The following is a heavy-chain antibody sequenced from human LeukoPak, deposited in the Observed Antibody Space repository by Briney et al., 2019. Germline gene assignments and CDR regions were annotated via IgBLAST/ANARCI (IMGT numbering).Heavy chain of an antibody. D-gene: IGHD6-13*01. Sequence: ASVKVSCKASGYTFTSYYMHWVRQAPGQGLEWMGIINPSGGSTSYAQKFQGRVTMTRDTSTSTVYMELSSLRSEDTAVYYCARVGGAPYSSSWNYPTVWSGAGDVWGQGTTVTVSS. CDR1: GYTFTSYY. J-gene: IGHJ6*02. CDR3: ARVGGAPYSSSWNYPTVWSGAGDV. CDR2: INPSGGST. V-gene: IGHV1-46*01.